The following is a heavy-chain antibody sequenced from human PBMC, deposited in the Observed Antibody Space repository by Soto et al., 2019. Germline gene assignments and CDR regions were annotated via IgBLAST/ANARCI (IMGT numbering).Heavy chain of an antibody. CDR1: GCSLSTSGVG. V-gene: IGHV2-5*02. J-gene: IGHJ5*02. D-gene: IGHD1-26*01. CDR2: TYWDDDK. CDR3: AHGVAVGASRYSWFAP. Sequence: QITLKESCPTLVTPTQALTLTCTFSGCSLSTSGVGVGWMRQPPGTTLEWLGLTYWDDDKPSSPSLKNMITITKGTSKNKVVLTMTNMDPVDTGTYYCAHGVAVGASRYSWFAPWGQGTLVTVSS.